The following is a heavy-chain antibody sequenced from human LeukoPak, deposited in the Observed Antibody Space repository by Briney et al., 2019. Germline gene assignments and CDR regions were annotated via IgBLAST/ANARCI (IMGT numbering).Heavy chain of an antibody. Sequence: KTGGSLRLSCAASGFTFSSYNMNWVRQAPGKGLEWVSSISGRSTYIYYADSVKGRFTISRDNSKNTLYLQMNSLRAEDTAVYYCAREIFDDPFDYWGQGTLVTVSS. CDR1: GFTFSSYN. J-gene: IGHJ4*02. CDR2: ISGRSTYI. CDR3: AREIFDDPFDY. V-gene: IGHV3-21*01. D-gene: IGHD3-9*01.